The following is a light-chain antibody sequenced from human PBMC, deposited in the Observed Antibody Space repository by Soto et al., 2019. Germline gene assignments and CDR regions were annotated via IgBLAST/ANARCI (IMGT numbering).Light chain of an antibody. CDR2: KAS. J-gene: IGKJ5*01. CDR3: QQSYSTLAIT. V-gene: IGKV1-5*03. CDR1: QNISNW. Sequence: DIQLTQSPSTLSAPVGDRVTITFRASQNISNWVAWYQLKSGKAPNPLIYKASTLETGVPSRFSGSGSGTDFTLTISSLQPEDFATYYCQQSYSTLAITVGQGTRLEIK.